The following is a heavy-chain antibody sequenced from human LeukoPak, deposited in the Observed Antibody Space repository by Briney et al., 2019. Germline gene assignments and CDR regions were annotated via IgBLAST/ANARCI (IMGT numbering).Heavy chain of an antibody. J-gene: IGHJ3*02. CDR1: GFTFSSYA. Sequence: GGSLRLSCAASGFTFSSYAMHWVRQAPGKGLEWVAVISYDGSNKYYADSVKGRFTISRDNSKTTLYLQMNSLRAEDTAVYYCARVNFADAFDIWGQGTMVTVSS. V-gene: IGHV3-30-3*01. CDR3: ARVNFADAFDI. CDR2: ISYDGSNK.